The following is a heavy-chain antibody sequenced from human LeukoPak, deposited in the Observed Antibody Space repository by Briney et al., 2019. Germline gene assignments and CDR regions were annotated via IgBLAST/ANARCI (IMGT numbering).Heavy chain of an antibody. CDR3: SGGLCSGASCYGPPTYYYMDV. V-gene: IGHV4-34*03. CDR2: INHSGST. Sequence: SETLSLTCAVSGASFSGYYWTWIRQPPGKGLEWIGEINHSGSTNYNPSLKSRVTISIDASKNQFSLKLTSVTAADTAVVYLSGGLCSGASCYGPPTYYYMDVGGKGTTVPVPS. J-gene: IGHJ6*03. D-gene: IGHD2-15*01. CDR1: GASFSGYY.